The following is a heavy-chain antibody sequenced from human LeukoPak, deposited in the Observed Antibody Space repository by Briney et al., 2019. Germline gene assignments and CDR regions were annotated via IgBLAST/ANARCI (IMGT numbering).Heavy chain of an antibody. D-gene: IGHD2-2*01. CDR2: ISSSGSTI. Sequence: PGGSLRLSCAAPGFTFSNYEMTWVRQAPGKGLEWVSYISSSGSTIYYADSVKGRFTISRDNAKNSLYLQMNSLRAEDTAVYYCAREDCSSTSCLYYYGMDVWGQGTTVTVSS. CDR3: AREDCSSTSCLYYYGMDV. CDR1: GFTFSNYE. V-gene: IGHV3-48*03. J-gene: IGHJ6*02.